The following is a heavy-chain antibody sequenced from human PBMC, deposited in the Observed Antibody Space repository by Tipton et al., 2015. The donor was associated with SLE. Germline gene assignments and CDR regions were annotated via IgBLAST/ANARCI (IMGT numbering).Heavy chain of an antibody. J-gene: IGHJ4*02. CDR1: GFTFSRYA. CDR2: VYSGGGT. Sequence: SLRLSCAASGFTFSRYAMSWVRQAPGKGLEWVSIVYSGGGTNYADSVKGRFTIFRDNSKNTLYLQMNSLRAEDTAVYYCAKERVEDYYGSGSYNHFDYWGQGTLVTVSS. V-gene: IGHV3-23*03. CDR3: AKERVEDYYGSGSYNHFDY. D-gene: IGHD3-10*01.